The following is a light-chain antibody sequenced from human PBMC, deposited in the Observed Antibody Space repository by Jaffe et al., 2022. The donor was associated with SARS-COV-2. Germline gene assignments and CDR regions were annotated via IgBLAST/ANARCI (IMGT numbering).Light chain of an antibody. CDR1: SSDVGVSKY. CDR2: DVN. CDR3: CSNVGSYSLV. Sequence: QSALTQPRSVSGSPGQSVAISCTGTSSDVGVSKYVSWYQQYPGKAPKLMIYDVNKRPSGVPDRFSGCKSGNTASLTISGLQAEDEADYYCCSNVGSYSLVFGGGTKLTVL. V-gene: IGLV2-11*01. J-gene: IGLJ2*01.